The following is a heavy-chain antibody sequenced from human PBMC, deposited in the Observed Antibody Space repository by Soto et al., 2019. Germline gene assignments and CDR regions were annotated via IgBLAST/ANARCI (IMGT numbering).Heavy chain of an antibody. CDR1: TLTFSSYG. V-gene: IGHV3-30*18. CDR2: ISYDGSNK. J-gene: IGHJ6*02. Sequence: QVQLVESGGGVVQPGRSLRLSCAASTLTFSSYGMHWVRQAPGKGLEWVALISYDGSNKYYADSVKGGFTISRENSKNTLDLQMNSLRVEDTAVYYCAKDRVAIRYYYYYGMDVWGQGTTVTVSS. D-gene: IGHD2-15*01. CDR3: AKDRVAIRYYYYYGMDV.